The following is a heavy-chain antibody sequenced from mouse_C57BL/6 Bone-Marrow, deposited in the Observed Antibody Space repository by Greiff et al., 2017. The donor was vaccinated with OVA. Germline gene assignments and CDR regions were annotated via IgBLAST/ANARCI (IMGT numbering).Heavy chain of an antibody. V-gene: IGHV5-17*01. CDR1: GFTFSDYG. CDR3: ARRGQLGRYWYFDV. CDR2: ISSGSSTI. Sequence: EVKLMESGGGLVKPGGSLKLSCAASGFTFSDYGMHWVRQAPEKGLEWVAYISSGSSTIYYADTVKGRFTISRDNAKTTLFLQMTSLRSEDTAMYYCARRGQLGRYWYFDVWGTGTTVTVSS. J-gene: IGHJ1*03. D-gene: IGHD4-1*02.